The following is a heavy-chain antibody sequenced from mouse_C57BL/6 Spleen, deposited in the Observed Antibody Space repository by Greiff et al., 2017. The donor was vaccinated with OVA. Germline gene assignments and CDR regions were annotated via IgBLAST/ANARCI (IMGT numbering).Heavy chain of an antibody. CDR1: GFTFSDYG. J-gene: IGHJ4*01. CDR2: ISSGSSTI. CDR3: ARERGYYEDAMDY. Sequence: EVQLVESGGGLVKPGGSLKLSCAASGFTFSDYGMHWVRQAPEKGLEWVAYISSGSSTIYYADTVKGRFTISRDNAKNTLFLQMTSLRSEDTAMYYCARERGYYEDAMDYWGQGTSVTVSS. D-gene: IGHD2-4*01. V-gene: IGHV5-17*01.